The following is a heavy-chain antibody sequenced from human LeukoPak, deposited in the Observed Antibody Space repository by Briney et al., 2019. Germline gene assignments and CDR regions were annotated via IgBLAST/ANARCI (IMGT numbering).Heavy chain of an antibody. D-gene: IGHD4-23*01. CDR1: GYNFNSHY. CDR3: ARIQDGGNSDY. V-gene: IGHV1-46*02. CDR2: INLSSDRT. J-gene: IGHJ4*02. Sequence: ASVKVSCKASGYNFNSHYIHWVRQAPGQGLEWMGIINLSSDRTYYAQKFQDRVTMTRDTSTSTVYMELGSLRSEDTAVYYCARIQDGGNSDYWGQGTLVTVPS.